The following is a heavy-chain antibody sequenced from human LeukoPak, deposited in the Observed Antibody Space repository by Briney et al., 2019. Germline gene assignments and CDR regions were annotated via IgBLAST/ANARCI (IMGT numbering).Heavy chain of an antibody. CDR1: GYTFTSYY. CDR2: ISAYNGNT. Sequence: ASVKVSCKASGYTFTSYYMHWVRQAPGQGLEWMGWISAYNGNTNYAQKLQGRVTMTTDTSTSTAYMELRSLRSDDTAVYYCARRGGGYDYGDLGWLDPWGQGTLVTVSS. D-gene: IGHD4-17*01. CDR3: ARRGGGYDYGDLGWLDP. J-gene: IGHJ5*02. V-gene: IGHV1-18*04.